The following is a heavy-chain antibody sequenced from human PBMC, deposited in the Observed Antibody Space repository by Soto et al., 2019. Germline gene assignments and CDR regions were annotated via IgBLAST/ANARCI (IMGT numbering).Heavy chain of an antibody. CDR1: GFTFDSYA. D-gene: IGHD2-21*01. J-gene: IGHJ6*02. Sequence: PGGSLRLSCEVSGFTFDSYALTWVRRAPGRGLEWVSTISRGGGDSYYADSVKGRFTISRDNSEKILFLQMDSLRAEDAAIYYCVKGDIVEVNPAYYGMDVWGQGTTVTVSS. CDR3: VKGDIVEVNPAYYGMDV. V-gene: IGHV3-23*01. CDR2: ISRGGGDS.